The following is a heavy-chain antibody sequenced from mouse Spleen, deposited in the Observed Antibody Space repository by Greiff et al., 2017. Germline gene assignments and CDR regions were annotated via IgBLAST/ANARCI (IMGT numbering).Heavy chain of an antibody. CDR2: IHPNSGST. Sequence: QVQLQQSGAELVKPGASVKLSCKASGYTFTSYWMHWVKQRPGQGLEWIGMIHPNSGSTNYNEKFKSKATLTVDKSSSTAYMQLSSLTSEDSAVYYCARSAPEGFAYWGQGTLVTVSA. V-gene: IGHV1-64*01. CDR1: GYTFTSYW. J-gene: IGHJ3*01. CDR3: ARSAPEGFAY.